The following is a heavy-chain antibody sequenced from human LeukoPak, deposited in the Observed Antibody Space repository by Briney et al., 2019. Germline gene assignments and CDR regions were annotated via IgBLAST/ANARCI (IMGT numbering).Heavy chain of an antibody. CDR3: ARAYYYDTSGYQGYYLDY. CDR2: ISSDAYST. V-gene: IGHV3-64*01. Sequence: GGSLRLSCAASGFIFSTYAMHWVRQAPGKGLEYVSAISSDAYSTYYANSVKARFSISRDNSKKMLYLQIGSLRPEDMAVYYCARAYYYDTSGYQGYYLDYWGQGTLVTVSS. CDR1: GFIFSTYA. J-gene: IGHJ4*02. D-gene: IGHD3-22*01.